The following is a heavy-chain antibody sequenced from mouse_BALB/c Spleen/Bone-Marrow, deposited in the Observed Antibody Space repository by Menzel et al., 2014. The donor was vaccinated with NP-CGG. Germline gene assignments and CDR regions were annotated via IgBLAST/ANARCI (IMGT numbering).Heavy chain of an antibody. J-gene: IGHJ4*01. CDR1: GFTFSSYT. D-gene: IGHD3-1*01. Sequence: DVKLVESGGGLVQPGGSLKLSCAASGFTFSSYTVSWVRQTPEKRLEWVAYISNGGGSTYYPDTVKGRFTISRDNAKNTLYLQMSSLKSGDTAMYYCARQLGLRWAMDYWGQGTSVTVSS. V-gene: IGHV5-12-2*01. CDR3: ARQLGLRWAMDY. CDR2: ISNGGGST.